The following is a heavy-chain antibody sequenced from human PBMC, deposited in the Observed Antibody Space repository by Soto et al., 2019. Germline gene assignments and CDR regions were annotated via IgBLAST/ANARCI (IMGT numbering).Heavy chain of an antibody. D-gene: IGHD6-13*01. V-gene: IGHV1-3*01. CDR3: VRRHVSATGIDWFDP. CDR1: GYTFTSYG. J-gene: IGHJ5*02. Sequence: ASVKVSCKASGYTFTSYGIHWVRQAPGQRLEWMGWINAANGDTKYSPKFQGRVTITRDTYASTAYMELSSLRSEDTAVYYCVRRHVSATGIDWFDPWGQGTLVTVSS. CDR2: INAANGDT.